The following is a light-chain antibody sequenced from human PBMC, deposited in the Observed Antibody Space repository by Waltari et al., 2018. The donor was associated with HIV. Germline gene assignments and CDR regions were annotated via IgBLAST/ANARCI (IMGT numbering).Light chain of an antibody. CDR1: SSTIGSND. Sequence: QSVLTQPPSASGTPGQRVAIPCSGSSSTIGSNDVHLYQTLPGTDPHLPIYRNNQRPSGVPDRFSGSKSGTSASLAISGLRSEDEADYYCAAWDDSLSVVYVFGTGTKVTVL. V-gene: IGLV1-47*01. J-gene: IGLJ1*01. CDR2: RNN. CDR3: AAWDDSLSVVYV.